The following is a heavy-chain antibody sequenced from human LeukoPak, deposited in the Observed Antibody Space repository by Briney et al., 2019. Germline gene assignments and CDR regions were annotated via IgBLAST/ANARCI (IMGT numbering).Heavy chain of an antibody. D-gene: IGHD3-22*01. CDR1: GFTFSSYA. CDR2: ISGSGGST. Sequence: PGGSLRLSCAASGFTFSSYAMSWVRQAPGKGLEWVSAISGSGGSTYYADSVKGRFTISRDNSKNTLYLQMNSLRAEDTAVYYCAKYPYYDSNGYYPYYFDYWGQGTLVTVSS. J-gene: IGHJ4*02. V-gene: IGHV3-23*01. CDR3: AKYPYYDSNGYYPYYFDY.